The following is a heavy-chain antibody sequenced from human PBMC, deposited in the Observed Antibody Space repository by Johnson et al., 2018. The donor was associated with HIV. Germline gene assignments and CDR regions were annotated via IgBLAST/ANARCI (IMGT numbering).Heavy chain of an antibody. V-gene: IGHV3-7*04. CDR2: IKQDGSEK. CDR3: AREQLALYDAFDI. CDR1: GFTFSSYW. J-gene: IGHJ3*02. Sequence: VQLVESGGGLVQPGGSLRLSCAASGFTFSSYWMSWVRQAPGKGLEWVANIKQDGSEKYYGDSVKGRFTISRDNAKNSLYLQMNSLRAEDTAVYYCAREQLALYDAFDIWGQGTMVTVSS. D-gene: IGHD6-6*01.